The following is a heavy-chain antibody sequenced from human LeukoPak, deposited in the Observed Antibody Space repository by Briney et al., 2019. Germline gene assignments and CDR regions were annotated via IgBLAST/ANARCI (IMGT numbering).Heavy chain of an antibody. J-gene: IGHJ3*02. CDR2: INPSGGST. D-gene: IGHD3-22*01. V-gene: IGHV1-46*01. Sequence: GASVKVSCKASGYTFTSYYMHWVRQAPGQGLEWMGIINPSGGSTSYAQKFQGRVTMTRDMSTSTVYMELSSLRSEDTAVYYCARVQGYDSSGYYYRDAFDIWGQGTMVTVSS. CDR3: ARVQGYDSSGYYYRDAFDI. CDR1: GYTFTSYY.